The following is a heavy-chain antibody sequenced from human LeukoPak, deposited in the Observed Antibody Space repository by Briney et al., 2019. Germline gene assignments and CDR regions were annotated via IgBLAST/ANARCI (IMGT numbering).Heavy chain of an antibody. D-gene: IGHD1-26*01. Sequence: PGGSLRLSCAASGFTFSSYWMSWVRQAPGKGLEWVANIKQDGSEKYYVDSVKGRFTISRDNAKNSLYLQMNSPRAEDTAVYYCARDSSSGSYYCDYWGQGTLVTVSS. V-gene: IGHV3-7*01. CDR2: IKQDGSEK. J-gene: IGHJ4*02. CDR1: GFTFSSYW. CDR3: ARDSSSGSYYCDY.